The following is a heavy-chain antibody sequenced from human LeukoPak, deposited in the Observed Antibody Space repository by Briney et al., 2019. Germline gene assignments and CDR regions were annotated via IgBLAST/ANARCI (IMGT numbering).Heavy chain of an antibody. D-gene: IGHD6-19*01. CDR3: ARVYSSGWYEVDY. J-gene: IGHJ4*02. CDR2: IGSSGSTI. Sequence: GGSVRLSCAASGFTFSDHYMSWIRQAPGKGLEWVSYIGSSGSTIYYADSVKGRFTISRDNSKNTLYLQMNSLRAEDMAVYYCARVYSSGWYEVDYWGQGTLVTVSS. V-gene: IGHV3-11*01. CDR1: GFTFSDHY.